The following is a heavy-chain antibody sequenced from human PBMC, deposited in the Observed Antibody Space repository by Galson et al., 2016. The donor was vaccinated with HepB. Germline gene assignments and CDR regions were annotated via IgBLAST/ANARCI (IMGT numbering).Heavy chain of an antibody. CDR1: GFTFSSNW. CDR3: ATAVGSDSDDY. CDR2: IKGDGSAK. D-gene: IGHD1-1*01. V-gene: IGHV3-7*03. Sequence: SLRLSCAASGFTFSSNWMSWVRQAPGKGLEWVANIKGDGSAKHYMDSVKGRFTISRDNAKNSLYLEMNSLRVEDTAVYYCATAVGSDSDDYWGQGALVTVSS. J-gene: IGHJ4*02.